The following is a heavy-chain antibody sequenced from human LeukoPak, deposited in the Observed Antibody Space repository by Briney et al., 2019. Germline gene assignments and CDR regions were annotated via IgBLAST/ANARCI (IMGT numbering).Heavy chain of an antibody. CDR2: IRGSGPTI. CDR3: AKDRYSGLNTIDY. CDR1: GFVFSNCA. V-gene: IGHV3-23*01. D-gene: IGHD6-13*01. J-gene: IGHJ4*02. Sequence: GGSLRLSCAASGFVFSNCAMSWVRQAPGKGLEWVSGIRGSGPTIYYADSVKGRFTISRDNANNSLYLQMNSLRAEDTAVYYCAKDRYSGLNTIDYWGQGTLVTVSS.